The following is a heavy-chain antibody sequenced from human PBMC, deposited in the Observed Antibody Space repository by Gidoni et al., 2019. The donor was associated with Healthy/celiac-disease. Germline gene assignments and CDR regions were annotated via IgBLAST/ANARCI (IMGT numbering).Heavy chain of an antibody. J-gene: IGHJ4*02. V-gene: IGHV3-9*01. CDR1: GFIFDDYA. CDR2: ITWDSGTI. D-gene: IGHD2-15*01. CDR3: AKAPGDCSTGSCYYDY. Sequence: EVQLVESGGGLIQPGRSLRLHCAASGFIFDDYAMHWVRQAPGKGLEWVSGITWDSGTIDYADSVKGRFAISRDNAKKSLYLQMNSLRAEDTAFYYCAKAPGDCSTGSCYYDYWGQGTLVTVSS.